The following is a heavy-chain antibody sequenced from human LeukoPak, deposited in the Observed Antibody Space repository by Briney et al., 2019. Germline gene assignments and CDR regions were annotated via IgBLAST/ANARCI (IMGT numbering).Heavy chain of an antibody. CDR1: GGSISSSSYY. Sequence: SETLSLTCTVSGGSISSSSYYWGWIRQPPGKGLEWIGSIYYSGSTYYNPSLKSRVTISVDTSKNQFSLKLSSVTAADTAVYYCAKDSDFGSYSGSYGFVFWAGYFDYWGQGTLVTVSS. CDR3: AKDSDFGSYSGSYGFVFWAGYFDY. D-gene: IGHD1-26*01. J-gene: IGHJ4*02. V-gene: IGHV4-39*02. CDR2: IYYSGST.